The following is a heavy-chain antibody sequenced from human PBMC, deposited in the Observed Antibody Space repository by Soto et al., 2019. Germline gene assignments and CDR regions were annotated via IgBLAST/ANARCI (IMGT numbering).Heavy chain of an antibody. CDR1: GFTFSNYW. D-gene: IGHD4-17*01. J-gene: IGHJ4*02. V-gene: IGHV3-74*01. Sequence: EVQLVESGGGLVQPGGSLRLSCAASGFTFSNYWMFWVRQAPGKGLVWVSRINSDGSRRDYTDSAKGRFTISRDNARNTLYLQMSSLRAEDTAVYYCARGPGDYSFDYWGQGTLVTVSS. CDR3: ARGPGDYSFDY. CDR2: INSDGSRR.